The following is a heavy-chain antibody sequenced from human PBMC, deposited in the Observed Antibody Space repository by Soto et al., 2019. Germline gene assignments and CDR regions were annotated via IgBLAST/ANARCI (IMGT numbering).Heavy chain of an antibody. CDR1: CGSISSYY. V-gene: IGHV4-59*01. CDR3: ARYGDYVDY. CDR2: IYYSGST. Sequence: QVQLQESGPGLVKPSETLSLTCTVSCGSISSYYWSWIRQPPGKGLEWIGYIYYSGSTNYNPSLKSRVTISVDTSKNQFSLKLSSVTAADTAVYYCARYGDYVDYWGQGTLVTVSS. J-gene: IGHJ4*02. D-gene: IGHD4-17*01.